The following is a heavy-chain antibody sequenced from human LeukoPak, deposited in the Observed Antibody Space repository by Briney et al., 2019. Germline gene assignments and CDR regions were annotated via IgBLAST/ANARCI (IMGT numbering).Heavy chain of an antibody. D-gene: IGHD6-19*01. CDR2: MNPNSGNT. CDR3: ARVYSSGDRFDP. CDR1: GYTFTSYD. J-gene: IGHJ5*02. V-gene: IGHV1-8*03. Sequence: ASVKVSCKASGYTFTSYDINWVRQATGQGLEWMGWMNPNSGNTGYAQKFQGRVTITRNTSISTAYMELSSLRSEDTAVYYCARVYSSGDRFDPWGQGTLVTVSS.